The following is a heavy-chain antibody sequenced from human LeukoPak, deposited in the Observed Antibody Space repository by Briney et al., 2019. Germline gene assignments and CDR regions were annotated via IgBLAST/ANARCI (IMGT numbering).Heavy chain of an antibody. CDR3: ARDRYSLDP. CDR2: ISSSDSTI. Sequence: PGGSLRLSCAASGFTFSDYDTSWIRQAPGKGLEWVSYISSSDSTIYYADSVKGRVTISRDNAKHSLYLQMNSLRAEDTAVYYCARDRYSLDPWGQGTLVTVSS. J-gene: IGHJ5*02. V-gene: IGHV3-11*04. D-gene: IGHD6-13*01. CDR1: GFTFSDYD.